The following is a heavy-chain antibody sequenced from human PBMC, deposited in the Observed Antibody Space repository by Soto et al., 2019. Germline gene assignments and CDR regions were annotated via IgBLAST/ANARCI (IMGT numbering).Heavy chain of an antibody. J-gene: IGHJ2*01. CDR1: EDTFRNYA. D-gene: IGHD3-22*01. Sequence: QVELVQSGAEVKKPGSSVKVSCQASEDTFRNYAISWVRQAPGQGLEWMGGIIPIFGTANYAQKFQGRVRITAYTSANTVYLELSSLRSEDTAVYYCASTKYVSSAYYYWYLGLWGRGTLVTVSS. CDR3: ASTKYVSSAYYYWYLGL. V-gene: IGHV1-69*06. CDR2: IIPIFGTA.